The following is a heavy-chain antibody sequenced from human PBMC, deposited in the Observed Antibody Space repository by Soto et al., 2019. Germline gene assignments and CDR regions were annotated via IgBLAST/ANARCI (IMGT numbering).Heavy chain of an antibody. Sequence: PGGSLRLSCAASGFPFSSYAMSWVRQAPGKGLEWVSAISGSGGSTYYADSVKGRFTISRDNSKNTLYLQMNSLRAEDTAVYYCAKASPGTYYYYGMDVWGQGTTVTVSS. CDR3: AKASPGTYYYYGMDV. J-gene: IGHJ6*02. V-gene: IGHV3-23*01. CDR1: GFPFSSYA. CDR2: ISGSGGST. D-gene: IGHD1-1*01.